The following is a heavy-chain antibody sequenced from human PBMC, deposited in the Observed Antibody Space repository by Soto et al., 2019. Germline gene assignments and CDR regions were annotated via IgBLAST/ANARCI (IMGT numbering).Heavy chain of an antibody. V-gene: IGHV3-30-3*01. J-gene: IGHJ4*02. Sequence: QVQLVESGGGVVQPGRSLRLSCAASGFTFSSYAMHWVRQAPGKGLEWVAVISYDGSNKYYADSVKGRFTISRDNSKNTLYLQRNSLRAEDTAVYYCARGTRLPWGQGTLVTVSS. CDR2: ISYDGSNK. CDR3: ARGTRLP. CDR1: GFTFSSYA. D-gene: IGHD6-25*01.